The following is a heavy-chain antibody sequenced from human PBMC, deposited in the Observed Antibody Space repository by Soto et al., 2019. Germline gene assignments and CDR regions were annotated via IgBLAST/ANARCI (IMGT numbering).Heavy chain of an antibody. V-gene: IGHV3-7*01. J-gene: IGHJ3*01. CDR2: IKQDGSEN. CDR1: GFSLSNFW. Sequence: EEQLVESGGGLVQPGGSLRLSCTASGFSLSNFWMGWVRQAPGMPPEWLANIKQDGSENYYVDSVKGRFIIFRDNAKNSLYLQMNRMRVEDTAIYYCARSQLLALDVFNLWGQGTMVAVSS. CDR3: ARSQLLALDVFNL. D-gene: IGHD6-19*01.